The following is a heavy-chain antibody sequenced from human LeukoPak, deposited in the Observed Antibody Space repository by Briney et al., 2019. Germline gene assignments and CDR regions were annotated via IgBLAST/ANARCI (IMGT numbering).Heavy chain of an antibody. V-gene: IGHV3-30*03. CDR3: ARNSGGSCYYTFDY. CDR1: GLTFSSYG. CDR2: ISYDGSNK. D-gene: IGHD2-15*01. Sequence: GGSLRLSCAASGLTFSSYGMHWVRQAPGKGLEWVAVISYDGSNKYYADSVKGRFTISRDNSKNTLYLQMNSLRAEDTAVYYCARNSGGSCYYTFDYWGQGTLVTVSS. J-gene: IGHJ4*02.